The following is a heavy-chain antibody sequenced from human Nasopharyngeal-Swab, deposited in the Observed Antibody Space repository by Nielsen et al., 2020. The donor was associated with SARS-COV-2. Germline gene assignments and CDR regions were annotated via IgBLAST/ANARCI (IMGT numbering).Heavy chain of an antibody. CDR2: IWFDGSSD. V-gene: IGHV3-33*01. CDR3: VSAFNCNDAFNY. D-gene: IGHD1-1*01. Sequence: PGKGLEWVAVIWFDGSSDYYADSVKGRFTVSRDNSRNRLYLQMDSLRVEDSAVYYCVSAFNCNDAFNYGGQGPLVTSPQ. J-gene: IGHJ4*02.